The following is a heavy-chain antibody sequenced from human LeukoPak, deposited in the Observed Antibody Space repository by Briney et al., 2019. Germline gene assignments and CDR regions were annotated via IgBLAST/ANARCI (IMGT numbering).Heavy chain of an antibody. D-gene: IGHD1-1*01. CDR1: GFTFDDYA. CDR2: ISWNSGSI. V-gene: IGHV3-9*01. Sequence: GGSLRLSCAASGFTFDDYAMHWVRQAPGKGLEWVSGISWNSGSIGYADSVKGRFTISRDNSRTTLYVQMNSLRAEDTAVYYCAREGTGTIDYWGQGTLVTVSS. CDR3: AREGTGTIDY. J-gene: IGHJ4*02.